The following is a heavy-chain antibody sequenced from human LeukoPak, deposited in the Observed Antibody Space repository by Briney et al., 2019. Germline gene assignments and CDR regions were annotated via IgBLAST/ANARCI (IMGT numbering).Heavy chain of an antibody. D-gene: IGHD6-13*01. Sequence: SETLSLTCAVYGGSFSGYYWSWIRHPQGKGLEWIGEINHSGSTNYNPSLKSRVTISVDTSKNQFSLKLSSVTAADTAVYYCARTMAAAARRYFQHWGQGTLVTVSS. CDR1: GGSFSGYY. J-gene: IGHJ1*01. V-gene: IGHV4-34*01. CDR3: ARTMAAAARRYFQH. CDR2: INHSGST.